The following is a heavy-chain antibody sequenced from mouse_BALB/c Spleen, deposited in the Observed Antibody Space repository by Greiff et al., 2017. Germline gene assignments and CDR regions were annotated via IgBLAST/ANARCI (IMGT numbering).Heavy chain of an antibody. J-gene: IGHJ1*01. CDR3: ARDIGNLYFDV. Sequence: EVKLMESGGGLVQPGGSLKLSCAASGFTFSSYGMSWVRQTPDKRLELVATINSNGGSTYYPDSVKGRFTISRDNAKNTLYLQMSSLKSEDTAMYYCARDIGNLYFDVWGAGTTVTVSS. V-gene: IGHV5-6-3*01. D-gene: IGHD2-1*01. CDR1: GFTFSSYG. CDR2: INSNGGST.